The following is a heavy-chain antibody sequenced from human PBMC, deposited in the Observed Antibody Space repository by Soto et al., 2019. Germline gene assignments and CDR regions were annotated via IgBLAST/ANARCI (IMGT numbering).Heavy chain of an antibody. D-gene: IGHD5-12*01. CDR2: ISWNSGSI. V-gene: IGHV3-9*01. J-gene: IGHJ3*02. CDR1: GFTFDDYA. CDR3: AKDITGRDSGYDFAFDI. Sequence: VQLVESGGGLVQPGRSLRLSCAASGFTFDDYAMHWVRQAPGKGLEWVSGISWNSGSIGYADSVKGRFTISRDNAKNSLYLQMNSLRAEDTALYYCAKDITGRDSGYDFAFDIWGQGTMVTVSS.